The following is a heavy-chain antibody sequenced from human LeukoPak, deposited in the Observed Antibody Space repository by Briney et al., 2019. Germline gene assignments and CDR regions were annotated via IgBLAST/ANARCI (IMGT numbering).Heavy chain of an antibody. CDR3: ARDQDSSGHDYGMDV. CDR1: GGTFSSYA. CDR2: IIPIFGTA. J-gene: IGHJ6*02. V-gene: IGHV1-69*13. Sequence: SVTVSCKASGGTFSSYAISWVRQAPGQGLEWMGGIIPIFGTANYAQKFQGRVTITADESTSTAYMELSSLRSEDTAVYYCARDQDSSGHDYGMDVWGQGTTVTVSS. D-gene: IGHD6-19*01.